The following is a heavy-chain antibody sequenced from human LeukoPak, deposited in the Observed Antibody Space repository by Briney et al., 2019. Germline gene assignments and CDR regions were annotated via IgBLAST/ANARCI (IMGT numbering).Heavy chain of an antibody. Sequence: GGSLRLSCAASGFTFDDYAMHWVRQAPGKGLEWVSLISWDGGSTYYADSVKGRFTISRDNSKNSLYLQMNSLRAEDTAVYYCGRDTDFDYWGQGTLVTVSS. CDR2: ISWDGGST. CDR1: GFTFDDYA. V-gene: IGHV3-43D*03. J-gene: IGHJ4*02. CDR3: GRDTDFDY.